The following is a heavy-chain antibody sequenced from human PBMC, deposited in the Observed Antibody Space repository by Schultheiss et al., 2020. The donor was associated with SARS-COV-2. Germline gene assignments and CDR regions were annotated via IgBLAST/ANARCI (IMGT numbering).Heavy chain of an antibody. V-gene: IGHV3-48*03. CDR1: GFTFSSYE. D-gene: IGHD3-3*01. CDR3: AREYYDFWSGYRNFDY. CDR2: ISSSGSTI. J-gene: IGHJ4*02. Sequence: GGSLRLSCAASGFTFSSYEMNWVRQAPGKGLEWVSYISSSGSTIYYADSVKGRFTISRDNAKNSLYLQMNSLRAEDTAVYYCAREYYDFWSGYRNFDYWGQGTLVTVSS.